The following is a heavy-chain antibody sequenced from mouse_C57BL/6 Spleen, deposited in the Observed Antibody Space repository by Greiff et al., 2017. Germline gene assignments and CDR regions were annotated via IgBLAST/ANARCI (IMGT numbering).Heavy chain of an antibody. CDR1: GFTFSDYG. CDR3: ARGFPYYYGSSPFDY. J-gene: IGHJ2*01. V-gene: IGHV5-17*01. CDR2: ISSGSSTI. D-gene: IGHD1-1*01. Sequence: EVKLMESGGGLVKPGGSLKLSCAASGFTFSDYGMHWVRQAPEKGLEWVAYISSGSSTIYYADTVKGRFTISRDNAKNTLFLQMTSLRSEDTAMYYCARGFPYYYGSSPFDYWGQGTTLTVSS.